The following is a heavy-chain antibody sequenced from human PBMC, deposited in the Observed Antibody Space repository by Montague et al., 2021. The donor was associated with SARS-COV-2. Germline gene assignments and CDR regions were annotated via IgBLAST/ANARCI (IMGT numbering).Heavy chain of an antibody. D-gene: IGHD1-26*01. CDR3: ARELLPYYGMDV. CDR1: GFTFSSYG. Sequence: SLRLSCAASGFTFSSYGMHWVRQAPGKGLEWVAVISYDGSNKYYADSVKGRFTIPRDNSKNTLYLQMNSLRAEDTAVYYCARELLPYYGMDVWGQGTTVTVSS. V-gene: IGHV3-30*03. CDR2: ISYDGSNK. J-gene: IGHJ6*02.